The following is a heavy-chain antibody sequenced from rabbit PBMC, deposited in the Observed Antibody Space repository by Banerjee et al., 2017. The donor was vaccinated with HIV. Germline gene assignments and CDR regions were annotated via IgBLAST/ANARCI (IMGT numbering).Heavy chain of an antibody. CDR2: IYTGTSGST. CDR1: GFSFSTAYN. Sequence: QSLEESGGDLVQPGASLTLTCTASGFSFSTAYNIYWVRQAPEKGLELIACIYTGTSGSTWYANWAKGRFTISKTSSTTVTLQMTSLTAADTATYFCARDLAGVIGWNFGLWGPGTLVTVS. V-gene: IGHV1S40*01. J-gene: IGHJ6*01. CDR3: ARDLAGVIGWNFGL. D-gene: IGHD4-1*01.